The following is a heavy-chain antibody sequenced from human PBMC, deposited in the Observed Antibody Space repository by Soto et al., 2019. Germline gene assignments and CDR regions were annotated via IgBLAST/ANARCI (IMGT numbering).Heavy chain of an antibody. J-gene: IGHJ6*02. Sequence: QVQLVQSGAEVKKPGSSVKVSCKASGGTFSSYTISWVRQAPGQGLEWMGRIIPILGIANYAQKFQGRVTLTADKSTSTAYMELSSLRSEDTAVYYCAREPDIVVVPAAMRGYYYYGMDVWGQGTTVTVSS. CDR3: AREPDIVVVPAAMRGYYYYGMDV. CDR1: GGTFSSYT. D-gene: IGHD2-2*01. V-gene: IGHV1-69*08. CDR2: IIPILGIA.